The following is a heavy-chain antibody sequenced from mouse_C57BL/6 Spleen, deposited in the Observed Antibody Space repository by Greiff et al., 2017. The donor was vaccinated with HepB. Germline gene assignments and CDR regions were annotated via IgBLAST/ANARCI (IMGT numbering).Heavy chain of an antibody. D-gene: IGHD1-1*01. J-gene: IGHJ3*01. Sequence: QVQLQQPGAELVMPGASVKLSCKASGYTFTSYWMHWVKQRPGQGLEWIGEIDPSDSYTNYNQKFKGKSTLTVDKSSSTAYMQLSSLTSEDSAVSYCATEDYDRAGLAYWGQGTLVTVSA. V-gene: IGHV1-69*01. CDR3: ATEDYDRAGLAY. CDR1: GYTFTSYW. CDR2: IDPSDSYT.